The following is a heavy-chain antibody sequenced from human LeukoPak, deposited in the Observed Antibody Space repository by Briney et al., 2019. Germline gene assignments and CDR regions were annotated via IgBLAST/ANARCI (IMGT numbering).Heavy chain of an antibody. CDR3: VRASTGWFGAY. CDR2: IIPIFGTA. J-gene: IGHJ4*02. D-gene: IGHD3-10*01. Sequence: EASVKVSCKASGGTFSSYAISWVRQAPGQGLEWMGRIIPIFGTANYAQKFQGRVTITTDESTSTAYMELSSLRSEDTAVYYCVRASTGWFGAYWGQGTLVTVSS. V-gene: IGHV1-69*05. CDR1: GGTFSSYA.